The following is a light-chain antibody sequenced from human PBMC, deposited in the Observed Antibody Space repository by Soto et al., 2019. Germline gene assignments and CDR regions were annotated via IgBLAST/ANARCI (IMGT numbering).Light chain of an antibody. J-gene: IGKJ1*01. CDR1: QSVSSSY. V-gene: IGKV3-20*01. CDR2: GAS. Sequence: EIVLTQSPGTLSLSPGERATLSCRASQSVSSSYLAWYQQKPGQAPRLLIYGASSRPTGIPDRFSGSGSGIDFTLTISRLEPEDFAVYYCQQSGSSSGWTFGQGTKVEIK. CDR3: QQSGSSSGWT.